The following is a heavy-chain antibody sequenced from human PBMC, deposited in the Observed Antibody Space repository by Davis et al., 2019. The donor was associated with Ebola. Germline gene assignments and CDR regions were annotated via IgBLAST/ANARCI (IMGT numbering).Heavy chain of an antibody. D-gene: IGHD3-3*01. Sequence: GESLKISCAASGFTFSSYAMSWVRQAPGKGLEWVSAISGSGGSTYYADSVKGRFTISRYNSKNSLYLQMNSLGAEDTAVYYCARAGVVFGVVKIRYYYYGMDVWGQGTTVTVSS. CDR2: ISGSGGST. CDR3: ARAGVVFGVVKIRYYYYGMDV. J-gene: IGHJ6*02. CDR1: GFTFSSYA. V-gene: IGHV3-23*01.